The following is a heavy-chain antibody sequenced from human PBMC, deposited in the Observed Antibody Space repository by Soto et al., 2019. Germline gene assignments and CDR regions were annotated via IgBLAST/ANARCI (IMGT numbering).Heavy chain of an antibody. CDR1: GFAFNNYG. J-gene: IGHJ4*02. CDR2: ISKSDYT. CDR3: AREDSIIIPAVSDF. V-gene: IGHV3-21*01. D-gene: IGHD2-2*01. Sequence: GSLRLSCTVSGFAFNNYGINWVRQAPGKGLEWVSSISKSDYTYYSDSVKGRFTISRDNAKNSVSLQMNTLRVEDTAVYFCAREDSIIIPAVSDFWGQGTLVTVSS.